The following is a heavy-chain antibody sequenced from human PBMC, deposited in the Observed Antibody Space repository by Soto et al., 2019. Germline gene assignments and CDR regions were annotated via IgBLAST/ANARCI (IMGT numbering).Heavy chain of an antibody. CDR3: ARGIGYCSSTSCKYYYYHYRMDV. CDR2: IYYSGST. Sequence: SETLSLTCTVSGGSISSYYWSWIRQPPGKGLEWIGYIYYSGSTNYNPSLKSRVTISVDTSKNQFSLKLSSVTAADTAVYYCARGIGYCSSTSCKYYYYHYRMDVWGQGTTVIVSS. CDR1: GGSISSYY. J-gene: IGHJ6*02. V-gene: IGHV4-59*01. D-gene: IGHD2-2*01.